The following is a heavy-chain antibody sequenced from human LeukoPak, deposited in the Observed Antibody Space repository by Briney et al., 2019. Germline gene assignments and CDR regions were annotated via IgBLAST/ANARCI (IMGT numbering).Heavy chain of an antibody. CDR2: ISYDGSNK. Sequence: PGGSLRLSCAASGFTFSSYAMHWVRQAPGKGLEWVAVISYDGSNKYYADSVKGRFTISRDNSKNTLYLQMNSLRAEDTAVYYCAKHLRRVWPIAATGGDAFDIWGQGTMVTVSS. CDR1: GFTFSSYA. D-gene: IGHD6-13*01. CDR3: AKHLRRVWPIAATGGDAFDI. J-gene: IGHJ3*02. V-gene: IGHV3-30-3*02.